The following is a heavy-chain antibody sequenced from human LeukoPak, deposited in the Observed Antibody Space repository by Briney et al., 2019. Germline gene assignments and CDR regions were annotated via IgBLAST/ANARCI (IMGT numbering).Heavy chain of an antibody. D-gene: IGHD5-24*01. CDR3: ARGKGGSSWIDP. CDR1: GFTFSSYW. V-gene: IGHV3-21*01. CDR2: ISGSSSYM. J-gene: IGHJ5*02. Sequence: GGSLRLSCAASGFTFSSYWMHWIRQAPGKGLEWVSAISGSSSYMYYADSVEGRFTISRDNAKNSLYLQMNSLTVEDTAVYYCARGKGGSSWIDPWGQGTLVTVSS.